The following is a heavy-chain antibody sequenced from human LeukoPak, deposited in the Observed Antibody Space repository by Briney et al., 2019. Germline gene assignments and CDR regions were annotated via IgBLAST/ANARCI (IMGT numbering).Heavy chain of an antibody. D-gene: IGHD3-22*01. CDR2: ISYDGSNK. CDR1: GFTFSSYG. J-gene: IGHJ4*02. V-gene: IGHV3-30*03. Sequence: GRSLRLSCAASGFTFSSYGMHWVRQAPGKGLEWVAVISYDGSNKYYADSVKGRFTISRDNSKNTLYLQMNSLRAEDTAVYYCAREYYYDSSGYPHWGQGTLVTVSS. CDR3: AREYYYDSSGYPH.